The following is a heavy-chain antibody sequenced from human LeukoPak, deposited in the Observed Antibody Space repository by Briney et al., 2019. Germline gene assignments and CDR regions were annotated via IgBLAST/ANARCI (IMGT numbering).Heavy chain of an antibody. CDR2: ISSSSSYI. CDR3: ARAPSRTTKGYFDY. Sequence: PGGSLRLSCAASGFTFSSYSMNWVRQAPGKGLEWVSSISSSSSYIYYADSVKGRFTISRDNAKNSLYLQMNSLRAEDTAVYYCARAPSRTTKGYFDYWGQGTLVTVSS. D-gene: IGHD1-1*01. CDR1: GFTFSSYS. V-gene: IGHV3-21*01. J-gene: IGHJ4*02.